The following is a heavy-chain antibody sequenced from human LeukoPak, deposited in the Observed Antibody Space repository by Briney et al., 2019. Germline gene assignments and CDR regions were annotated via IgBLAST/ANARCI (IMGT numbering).Heavy chain of an antibody. CDR1: GYIFSNYD. CDR2: MNPNSGRR. D-gene: IGHD3-16*02. J-gene: IGHJ4*02. V-gene: IGHV1-8*01. CDR3: ARGLRSDY. Sequence: ASVKVSCKASGYIFSNYDINWVRHAPGHGLEWMGWMNPNSGRRVYAQKFQGRVTMTRNSPINTAYMELTSLRSDDRAVYYCARGLRSDYWGQGTLVTVSS.